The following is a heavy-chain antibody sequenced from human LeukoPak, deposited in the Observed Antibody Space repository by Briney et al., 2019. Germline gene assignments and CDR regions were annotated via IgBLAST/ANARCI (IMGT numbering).Heavy chain of an antibody. Sequence: PSETLSLTCTVSGGSIDSRSYYWDWIRQAPGKGLEWIGTIYHSGSTEYNPSLKSRVAIFVDTSKNQFSLILHSVAAADTAVYYCARRSEFDNTHYHYFDYWCQGALVTVSS. CDR1: GGSIDSRSYY. D-gene: IGHD2-15*01. J-gene: IGHJ4*02. CDR2: IYHSGST. V-gene: IGHV4-39*01. CDR3: ARRSEFDNTHYHYFDY.